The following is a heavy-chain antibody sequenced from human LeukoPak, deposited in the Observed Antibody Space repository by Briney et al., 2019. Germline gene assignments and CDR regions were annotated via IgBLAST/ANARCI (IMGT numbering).Heavy chain of an antibody. J-gene: IGHJ4*02. V-gene: IGHV4-34*01. D-gene: IGHD2-2*01. CDR2: INHSGST. CDR1: GGSFSGYY. Sequence: SETLSLTCAVYGGSFSGYYWSWIRQPPGKGLEWIGEINHSGSTNYNPSLKSRVTISVDTSKNQFSLKLSSVTAADTAVYYCARGIFTTPRSIVVVPAASGFDYWGQGTLVTVSS. CDR3: ARGIFTTPRSIVVVPAASGFDY.